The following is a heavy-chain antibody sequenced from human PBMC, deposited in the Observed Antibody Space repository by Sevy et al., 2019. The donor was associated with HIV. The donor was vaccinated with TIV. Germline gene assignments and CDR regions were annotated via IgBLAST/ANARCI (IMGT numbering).Heavy chain of an antibody. CDR3: ASGXPGXCXXXX. D-gene: IGHD7-27*01. V-gene: IGHV3-74*01. J-gene: IGHJ1*01. Sequence: GGSLRLSCAASGFTFRXYWMXWVRQAPGKGLVWVSRIDXDXNTATYADSVKGRFTISRDNTKNTLYLQMNSLRLEDTAVYYCASGXPGXCXXXXWGXXXLVTVSS. CDR2: IDXDXNTA. CDR1: GFTFRXYW.